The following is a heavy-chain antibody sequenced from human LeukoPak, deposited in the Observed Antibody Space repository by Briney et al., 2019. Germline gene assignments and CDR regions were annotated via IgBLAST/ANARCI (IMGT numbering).Heavy chain of an antibody. Sequence: GGSLRLSCAASGFTFSTFAMIWVRQPPGKGLEWVSSIFPSGGEIHYADSVKGRFTISRDNAKNSLYLQMNSLRAEDTAVYYCARDGYNSHFDYWGQGTLVTVSS. V-gene: IGHV3-21*01. J-gene: IGHJ4*02. D-gene: IGHD5-24*01. CDR2: IFPSGGEI. CDR1: GFTFSTFA. CDR3: ARDGYNSHFDY.